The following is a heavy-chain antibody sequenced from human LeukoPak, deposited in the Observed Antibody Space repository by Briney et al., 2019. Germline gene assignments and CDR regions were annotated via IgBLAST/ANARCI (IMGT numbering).Heavy chain of an antibody. CDR2: FDPEDGET. D-gene: IGHD2-2*01. CDR3: AINAYCSSNSCWGNYYYYYMDV. Sequence: ASVKVSCKVSGYTLTELPMHWVRQAPGKGLEWMGGFDPEDGETIYAQKFQGRVTLTEDTSTDTAYMELSSLRSADTAMYYCAINAYCSSNSCWGNYYYYYMDVWGKGTTVTVSS. CDR1: GYTLTELP. J-gene: IGHJ6*03. V-gene: IGHV1-24*01.